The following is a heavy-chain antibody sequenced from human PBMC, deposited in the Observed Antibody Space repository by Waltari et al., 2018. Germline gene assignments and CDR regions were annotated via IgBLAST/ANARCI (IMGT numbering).Heavy chain of an antibody. Sequence: QVQLVQSGTEVKKPGASVMLSCKVSGTRLTGASIHWVRPAPGKGLEWMGGVDPEDGEKIYAQKFQGRVTMTEDTSTDTAYMELSRLRSEDTAIYYCATVYCGGGACYKYQYYYGLDVWGQGTTVTV. CDR2: VDPEDGEK. CDR1: GTRLTGAS. J-gene: IGHJ6*02. D-gene: IGHD2-8*02. V-gene: IGHV1-24*01. CDR3: ATVYCGGGACYKYQYYYGLDV.